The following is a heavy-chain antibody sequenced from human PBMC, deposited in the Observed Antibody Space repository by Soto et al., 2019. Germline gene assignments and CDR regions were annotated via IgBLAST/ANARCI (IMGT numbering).Heavy chain of an antibody. D-gene: IGHD3-10*01. Sequence: QVQLVESGGDVVQPGRSLRLSCAASGFTFNNYGMHWVRQAPGKGLEWVAVIWYDGSNKYYADSVKGRFIISRDNSNNTLDLQVNSLRAEDTAMYYCARDNYGYDYWGQGTLVTVSS. CDR3: ARDNYGYDY. CDR1: GFTFNNYG. J-gene: IGHJ4*02. CDR2: IWYDGSNK. V-gene: IGHV3-33*01.